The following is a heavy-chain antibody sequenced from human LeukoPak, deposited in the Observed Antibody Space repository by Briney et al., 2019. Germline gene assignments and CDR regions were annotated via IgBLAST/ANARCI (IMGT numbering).Heavy chain of an antibody. Sequence: GGSLRLSCAASGFTFSSYGMHWVRQAPGKGLEWVAVIWYDGSNKYYAGSVKGRFTISRDNSKNTLYLQVNSLRAEDTAVYYCAKATPARYYDSSGYYAEYFQHWGQGTLVTVSS. J-gene: IGHJ1*01. CDR2: IWYDGSNK. CDR1: GFTFSSYG. CDR3: AKATPARYYDSSGYYAEYFQH. D-gene: IGHD3-22*01. V-gene: IGHV3-33*06.